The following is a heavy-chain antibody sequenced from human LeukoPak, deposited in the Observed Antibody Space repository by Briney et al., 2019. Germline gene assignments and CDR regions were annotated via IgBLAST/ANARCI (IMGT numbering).Heavy chain of an antibody. D-gene: IGHD3-10*02. V-gene: IGHV3-48*03. CDR1: GFTFSSYE. CDR3: AELGITMIGGV. CDR2: ISSSGSTI. J-gene: IGHJ6*04. Sequence: PGGPLSPSCAASGFTFSSYEMNWVRQAPGKGLEWGSYISSSGSTIYYADSVRRRFTISRDNAKNSLYLQMNRQSAEDTAVYSCAELGITMIGGVWGKGTTVTISS.